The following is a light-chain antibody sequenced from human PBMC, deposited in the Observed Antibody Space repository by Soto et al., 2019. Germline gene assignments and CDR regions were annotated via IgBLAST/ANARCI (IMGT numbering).Light chain of an antibody. CDR1: SSDIGAYNY. CDR3: SSQAVIRTLG. J-gene: IGLJ2*01. Sequence: QSALTQPASVSGSPGQSITISCSGTSSDIGAYNYVSWYQQHPGKAPKLIIYDVSDRPSGVSNRFSGSKSGNTASLTISGLQTEDEAHYYCSSQAVIRTLGFGGGTKLTV. V-gene: IGLV2-14*01. CDR2: DVS.